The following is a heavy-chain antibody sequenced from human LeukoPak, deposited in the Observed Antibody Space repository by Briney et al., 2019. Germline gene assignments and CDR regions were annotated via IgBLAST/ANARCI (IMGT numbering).Heavy chain of an antibody. Sequence: ASVKVSCKASGYTFTSYDINWGRQATGQGLEWMGGMNPNSGNTGYAQKFQGRGTITRNTSISTAYMELNSPISEDTAVYYCAILSGRVDYWGQGTLVTVSS. J-gene: IGHJ4*02. D-gene: IGHD2-15*01. CDR3: AILSGRVDY. CDR2: MNPNSGNT. V-gene: IGHV1-8*03. CDR1: GYTFTSYD.